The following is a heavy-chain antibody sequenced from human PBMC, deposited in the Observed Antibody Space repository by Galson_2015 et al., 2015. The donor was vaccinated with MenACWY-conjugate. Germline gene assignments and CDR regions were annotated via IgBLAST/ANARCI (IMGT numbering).Heavy chain of an antibody. CDR3: ASWEASLNAFDI. V-gene: IGHV4-59*01. CDR2: VHHTGSR. CDR1: GGSITSYY. Sequence: QVQLQESGPGLVKPSETLSLTCTVSGGSITSYYWNWIRQPPGKGLEWIGYVHHTGSRTCIPSLWRRVPMAVATSNSHFSLKLSSVTAAVAAVYYCASWEASLNAFDIWGRGTMLTVPS. D-gene: IGHD1-26*01. J-gene: IGHJ3*02.